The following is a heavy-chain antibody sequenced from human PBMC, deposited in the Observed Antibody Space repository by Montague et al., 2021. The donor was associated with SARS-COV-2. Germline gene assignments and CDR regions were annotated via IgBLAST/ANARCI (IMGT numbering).Heavy chain of an antibody. V-gene: IGHV4-39*07. CDR2: IYYSGST. J-gene: IGHJ4*02. D-gene: IGHD3-16*01. CDR1: GGSISSSGYY. Sequence: SETLSLTCTVSGGSISSSGYYWSWIRQPPGKGLEWIGNIYYSGSTYYNPSLKSRVTISVDTSKNQLSLKLSSVTAADTAVYYCARVEPQGVVLISSLDDWGQGTLVTVSS. CDR3: ARVEPQGVVLISSLDD.